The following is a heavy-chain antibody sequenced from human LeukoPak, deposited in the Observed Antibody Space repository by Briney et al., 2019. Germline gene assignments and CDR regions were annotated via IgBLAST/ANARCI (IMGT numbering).Heavy chain of an antibody. CDR2: IWYDGSNK. D-gene: IGHD6-19*01. V-gene: IGHV3-33*01. CDR1: GFTFSSYG. J-gene: IGHJ4*02. CDR3: ARAVAVAGSYDY. Sequence: GGSLRLSCAASGFTFSSYGMHWVRQAPGKGLEWVAVIWYDGSNKYYADSVKGRFTISRDNSKNTLYLQMNSLRAEDTAVYFCARAVAVAGSYDYWGQGTLVTVSS.